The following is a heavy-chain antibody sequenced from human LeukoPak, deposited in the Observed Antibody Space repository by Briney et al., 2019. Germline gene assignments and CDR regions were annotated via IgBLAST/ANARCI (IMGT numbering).Heavy chain of an antibody. CDR2: IYPGDSDT. J-gene: IGHJ4*02. CDR1: GYSFTSYW. D-gene: IGHD3-9*01. V-gene: IGHV5-51*01. CDR3: ARRDGISSVDY. Sequence: GESLKISCEGSGYSFTSYWIGRVRQMPGKGLELMGIIYPGDSDTRYSPSFQGQVNISADQSINTAYLQWSSLKASGTARYYCARRDGISSVDYWGQGPLAPVSS.